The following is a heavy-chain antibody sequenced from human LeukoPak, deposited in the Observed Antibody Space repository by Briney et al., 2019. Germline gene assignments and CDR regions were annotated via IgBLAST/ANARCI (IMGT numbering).Heavy chain of an antibody. CDR2: ISYDGSNK. Sequence: GGSLRLSCAASRFTFSTYAMHWVRQAPGKGLEWVAVISYDGSNKYYADSVKGRFAISRDISKKTLYLQMNSLGPEDTAVYYCARSYSSSRGTFDYWGQGTLVTVSS. D-gene: IGHD6-6*01. CDR3: ARSYSSSRGTFDY. J-gene: IGHJ4*02. CDR1: RFTFSTYA. V-gene: IGHV3-30*09.